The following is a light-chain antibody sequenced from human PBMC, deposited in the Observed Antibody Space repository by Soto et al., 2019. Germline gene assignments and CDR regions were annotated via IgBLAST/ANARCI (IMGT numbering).Light chain of an antibody. V-gene: IGLV2-23*01. J-gene: IGLJ2*01. CDR3: CSYAGSSTVV. CDR1: SSDVGSYNL. CDR2: EGS. Sequence: QSVLTQPASVSGSPGQSITISCTGTSSDVGSYNLVSWYQQHAGKAPKLMIYEGSKRPSGVSNRFSGSKSGNTASLTSSGLQAEDEADYYCCSYAGSSTVVFGGGTKLTVL.